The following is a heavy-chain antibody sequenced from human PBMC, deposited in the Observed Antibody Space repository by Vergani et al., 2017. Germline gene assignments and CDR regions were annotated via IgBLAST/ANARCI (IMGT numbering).Heavy chain of an antibody. CDR3: AAAVSRDGYKSIGC. D-gene: IGHD5-24*01. V-gene: IGHV1-69*04. CDR1: GGTFSSYA. J-gene: IGHJ4*02. Sequence: QVQLVQSGAEVKKPGSSVKVSCKASGGTFSSYAISWLRQAPGQGLEWMGRIIPILGTATYAQKFQGRVTLTRDMSTSTAYMELSSLRAEDTAVYYCAAAVSRDGYKSIGCWGQGTLVTVAS. CDR2: IIPILGTA.